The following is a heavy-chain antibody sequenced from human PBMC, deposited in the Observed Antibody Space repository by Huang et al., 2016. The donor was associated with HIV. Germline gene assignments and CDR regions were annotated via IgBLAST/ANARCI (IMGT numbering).Heavy chain of an antibody. D-gene: IGHD3-10*01. CDR3: ARLPGSITMIRGVITDPY. Sequence: QLQLQESGPGLVKPSETLSLTCTVSGGSIRSDNYYWGWIRQPPGKGLEWIGSIYYSGSTYYHPSLKPRVTITVDTSKNHFSLRMRSVTAADTAVYYCARLPGSITMIRGVITDPYWGQGTLVTVSS. CDR2: IYYSGST. J-gene: IGHJ4*02. CDR1: GGSIRSDNYY. V-gene: IGHV4-39*02.